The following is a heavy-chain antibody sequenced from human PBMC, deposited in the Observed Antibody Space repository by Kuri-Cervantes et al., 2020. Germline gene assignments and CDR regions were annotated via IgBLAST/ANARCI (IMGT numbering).Heavy chain of an antibody. J-gene: IGHJ4*02. V-gene: IGHV3-9*01. CDR1: GFTFDDYA. D-gene: IGHD5-12*01. CDR2: ISWNSGSI. Sequence: SLKISCAASGFTFDDYAMHWVRQAPGKGLEWVSGISWNSGSIGYADSVKGRFTISRDNAKNSLYLQMNSLRAEDTALYYCARAEDIVATMATFDYWGQGTLVTVSS. CDR3: ARAEDIVATMATFDY.